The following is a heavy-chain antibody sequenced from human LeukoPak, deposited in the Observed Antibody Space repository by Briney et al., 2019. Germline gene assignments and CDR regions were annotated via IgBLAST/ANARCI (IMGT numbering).Heavy chain of an antibody. CDR1: GGSFSGYY. Sequence: SETLSLTCAVYGGSFSGYYWSWIRQPHGKGLEWIGETNQSGSPNYNPSLKSRVTISVDTSKNQFSLRLSSVTAADTAVYYCARGGRIYDYVWGAGTPFDYWGQGTLVTVSS. J-gene: IGHJ4*02. V-gene: IGHV4-34*01. CDR3: ARGGRIYDYVWGAGTPFDY. D-gene: IGHD3-16*01. CDR2: TNQSGSP.